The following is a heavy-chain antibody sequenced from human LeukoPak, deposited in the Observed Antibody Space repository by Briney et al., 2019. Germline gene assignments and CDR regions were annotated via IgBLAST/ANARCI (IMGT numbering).Heavy chain of an antibody. J-gene: IGHJ3*02. Sequence: ASVKVSCKASGYTFTGYYMHWVRQAPGQGLEWMGWINPNSGGTNYAQKFQGWVTMTRDTSISTAYMELSRLRSDDTAVYYCARNSVSGSYSLDIWGQGTMVTVSS. D-gene: IGHD1-26*01. CDR1: GYTFTGYY. CDR2: INPNSGGT. V-gene: IGHV1-2*04. CDR3: ARNSVSGSYSLDI.